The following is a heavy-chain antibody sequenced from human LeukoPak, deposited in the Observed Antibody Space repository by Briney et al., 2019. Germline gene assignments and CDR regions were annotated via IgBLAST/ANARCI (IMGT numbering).Heavy chain of an antibody. V-gene: IGHV4-39*01. D-gene: IGHD3-22*01. CDR1: GGSIRSSDYY. J-gene: IGHJ4*02. CDR3: AKTRGRGQVDPGTSGYIKY. CDR2: YSYIWST. Sequence: EPLALICTVSGGSIRSSDYYWEWLRKSTGKGLEWIGSYSYIWSTYYNPFLESRVTISVDMSKNQFSLKMTSVTAADTAVYYCAKTRGRGQVDPGTSGYIKYWGQGTLVSVSS.